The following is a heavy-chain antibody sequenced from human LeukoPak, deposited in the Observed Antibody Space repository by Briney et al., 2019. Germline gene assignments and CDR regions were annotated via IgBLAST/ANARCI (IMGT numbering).Heavy chain of an antibody. CDR1: GGSISSYY. Sequence: SETLSLTCTVSGGSISSYYWSWIRQPPGKGLEWIGYIYYSGSTNYNPSLKSRVTISVDTSKSQFSLKLSSVTAADTAVYYCARVGYDSSGYYYGLPDYWGQGTLVTVSS. CDR2: IYYSGST. J-gene: IGHJ4*02. D-gene: IGHD3-22*01. V-gene: IGHV4-59*08. CDR3: ARVGYDSSGYYYGLPDY.